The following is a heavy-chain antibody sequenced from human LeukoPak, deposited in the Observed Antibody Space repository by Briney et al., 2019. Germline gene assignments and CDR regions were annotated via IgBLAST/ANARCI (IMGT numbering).Heavy chain of an antibody. V-gene: IGHV1-46*01. CDR3: ARDHSGSQHWFDP. J-gene: IGHJ5*02. Sequence: ASVKVSCKASGYTFTTYYMHWVRQAPGRGLEWMGVINPSADSTSYAQKFQGRVIMTRDTSTSTVYMELNSLTSEDTAVYYCARDHSGSQHWFDPWGQGTLATVSS. CDR2: INPSADST. CDR1: GYTFTTYY. D-gene: IGHD1-26*01.